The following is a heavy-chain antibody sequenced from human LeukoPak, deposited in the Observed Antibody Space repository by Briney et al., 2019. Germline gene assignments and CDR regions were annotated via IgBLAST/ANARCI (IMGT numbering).Heavy chain of an antibody. Sequence: GGSLRLSCAASGFTFSDYYMSWIRQAPGKGLEWVSSISSSGGSTYYADSVKGRFTISRDDSKNTLYVQMNSLRAEDTAVYYCAKVRTGHYFDYWGQGTLVTVSS. CDR1: GFTFSDYY. J-gene: IGHJ4*02. CDR2: ISSSGGST. V-gene: IGHV3-11*01. CDR3: AKVRTGHYFDY. D-gene: IGHD3/OR15-3a*01.